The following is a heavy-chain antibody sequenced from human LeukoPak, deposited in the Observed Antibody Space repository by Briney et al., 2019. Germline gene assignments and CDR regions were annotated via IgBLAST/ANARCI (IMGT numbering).Heavy chain of an antibody. CDR1: GYTLTELS. Sequence: GASVKVSCKVSGYTLTELSMHWVRQAPGKGLEWMGGFDPEDGETIYAQKFQGRVTMTEDTSTDTAYMELSSLRSEDTAVYYCATTIKKQWLVGGAFDIWGQGTMVTVSS. J-gene: IGHJ3*02. V-gene: IGHV1-24*01. D-gene: IGHD6-19*01. CDR2: FDPEDGET. CDR3: ATTIKKQWLVGGAFDI.